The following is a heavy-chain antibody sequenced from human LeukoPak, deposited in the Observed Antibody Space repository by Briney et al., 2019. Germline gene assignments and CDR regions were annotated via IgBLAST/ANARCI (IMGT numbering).Heavy chain of an antibody. CDR3: ARFVWFGEFRGMDV. D-gene: IGHD3-10*01. V-gene: IGHV3-13*01. CDR1: GFTFSSYD. CDR2: ISTAGDT. J-gene: IGHJ6*02. Sequence: GGSLRLSCAASGFTFSSYDMHWVRQATGKGLEWVSAISTAGDTYYPGSVKGRFTISRENAKNSLYLQMNSLRAGDTAVYYCARFVWFGEFRGMDVWGQGTTVTVSS.